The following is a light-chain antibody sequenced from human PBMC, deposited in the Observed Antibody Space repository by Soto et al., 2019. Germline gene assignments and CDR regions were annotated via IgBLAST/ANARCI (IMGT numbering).Light chain of an antibody. J-gene: IGKJ2*01. V-gene: IGKV3-20*01. CDR3: QKYNSAPRT. Sequence: EIVLTQSPGTLSLSPGERATLSCRASQSVSSSYLVWYQQKPGQAPRLLIYGASIRATGIPDRFSGSGSGTDFTLTISRLEPEDFATYYCQKYNSAPRTFGQGTKLEIK. CDR1: QSVSSSY. CDR2: GAS.